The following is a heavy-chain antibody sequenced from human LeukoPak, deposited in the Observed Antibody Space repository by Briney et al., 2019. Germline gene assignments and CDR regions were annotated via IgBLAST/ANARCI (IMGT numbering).Heavy chain of an antibody. D-gene: IGHD5-12*01. CDR3: ARAHMATTYDY. V-gene: IGHV4-30-4*01. Sequence: PSETLSLTCTVSGGSISSGDYYWSWIRQPPGKGLEWIGYIYYSGSTYYNPSLKSRVTISVDTSKNQFSLKLSSVTAADTAVYYCARAHMATTYDYWGQGTLVTVSS. J-gene: IGHJ4*02. CDR1: GGSISSGDYY. CDR2: IYYSGST.